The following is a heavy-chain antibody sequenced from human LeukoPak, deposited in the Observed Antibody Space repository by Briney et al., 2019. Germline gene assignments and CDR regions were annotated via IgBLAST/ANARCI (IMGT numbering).Heavy chain of an antibody. CDR3: AREIGREVGY. D-gene: IGHD1-26*01. J-gene: IGHJ4*02. CDR1: GYTFTGYS. V-gene: IGHV1-2*02. CDR2: INPNSGGI. Sequence: ASVKVSCKASGYTFTGYSIHWVRQAPGQGLEWMGWINPNSGGINYAQKFQGRVTMTRDTSISTAYMELSSLRSEDTAVYYCAREIGREVGYWGQGTLVTVSS.